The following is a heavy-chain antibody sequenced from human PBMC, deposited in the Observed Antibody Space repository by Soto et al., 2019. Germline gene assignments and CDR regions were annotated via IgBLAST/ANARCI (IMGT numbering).Heavy chain of an antibody. CDR3: ATGAVGSSGGIMDV. D-gene: IGHD6-25*01. V-gene: IGHV4-34*01. CDR2: INHSGST. CDR1: GGSFSGYY. Sequence: QVQLQQWGAGLLKPSETLSLTCAVYGGSFSGYYWSWIRQPPGKGLEWIGEINHSGSTNYNPSLKSRVTISVDTSKNQFSLKLSSVTAADTAVYYCATGAVGSSGGIMDVWGQGTTVTVSS. J-gene: IGHJ6*02.